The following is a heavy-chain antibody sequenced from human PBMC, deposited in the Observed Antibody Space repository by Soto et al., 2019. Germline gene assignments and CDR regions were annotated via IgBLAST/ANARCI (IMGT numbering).Heavy chain of an antibody. Sequence: QLQLQESGPRLVKPSETLSLSCTVSGGSISSKSFYWGWIRQPPGKGLEWIGSIDYSGNTYYNASLKSRVTISVDTSKNQLSLRLTSVTAADTGVYYCARRNRMAPAGKFYYYGMDVWGQGTTVTVSS. D-gene: IGHD6-13*01. CDR2: IDYSGNT. V-gene: IGHV4-39*01. CDR1: GGSISSKSFY. CDR3: ARRNRMAPAGKFYYYGMDV. J-gene: IGHJ6*02.